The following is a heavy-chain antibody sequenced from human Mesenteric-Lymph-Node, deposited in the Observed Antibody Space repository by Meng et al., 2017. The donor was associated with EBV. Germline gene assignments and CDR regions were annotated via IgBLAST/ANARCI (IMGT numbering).Heavy chain of an antibody. J-gene: IGHJ4*02. Sequence: QVKRQRWGPGCLQPSQPLSPTCDVYGDSFSAYYWRWIRQPPGRGLEWNGDVIHSGNTSYSPSLKSRVTISVDTSKRQFSLKLRSMTAADTAVYYCATGWGKANYWGQGTLVTVSS. CDR1: GDSFSAYY. V-gene: IGHV4-34*12. D-gene: IGHD3-16*01. CDR2: VIHSGNT. CDR3: ATGWGKANY.